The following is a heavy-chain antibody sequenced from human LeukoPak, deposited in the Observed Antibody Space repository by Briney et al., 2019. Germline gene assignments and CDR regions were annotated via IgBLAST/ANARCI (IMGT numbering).Heavy chain of an antibody. D-gene: IGHD5-18*01. V-gene: IGHV1-2*02. J-gene: IGHJ6*03. Sequence: ASVKVSCKASGYTFTGYYMHWVRQAPGQGLEWMGWINPNSGGTNYAQKFQGRVTMTRDTSISTAYMELSRLRSDDTAVYYCARGASGSYGYYIMFSQNPYYYMDVWGKGTTVTISS. CDR1: GYTFTGYY. CDR3: ARGASGSYGYYIMFSQNPYYYMDV. CDR2: INPNSGGT.